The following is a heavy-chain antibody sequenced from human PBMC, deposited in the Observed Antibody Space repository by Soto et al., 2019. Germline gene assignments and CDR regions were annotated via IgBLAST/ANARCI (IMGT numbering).Heavy chain of an antibody. J-gene: IGHJ1*01. D-gene: IGHD1-26*01. Sequence: QVQLVESGGSVVQPGRSLRLSCAASGFTFSSYGMHWVRQAPGKGLEWVAVISYDGSNKYYADSVKGRFTISRDNSKNTLYRQMNGLTAEETAVYYCAKDLSARRGGATGRLVHWGQGTLVTVSS. V-gene: IGHV3-30*18. CDR2: ISYDGSNK. CDR1: GFTFSSYG. CDR3: AKDLSARRGGATGRLVH.